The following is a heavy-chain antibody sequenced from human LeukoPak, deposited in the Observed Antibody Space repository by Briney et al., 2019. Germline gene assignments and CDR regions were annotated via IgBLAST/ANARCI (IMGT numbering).Heavy chain of an antibody. CDR1: GFTFSSYW. CDR3: ARGSGPVLRFLFAGSYYFDY. CDR2: IKQDGSEK. V-gene: IGHV3-7*01. D-gene: IGHD3-3*01. Sequence: GGSLRLSCAASGFTFSSYWMSWVRQAPGKGLEWVANIKQDGSEKYYVDSVKGRFTISRDNAKNSLYLQMNSLRAEDTAVYYCARGSGPVLRFLFAGSYYFDYWGQGTLVTVSS. J-gene: IGHJ4*02.